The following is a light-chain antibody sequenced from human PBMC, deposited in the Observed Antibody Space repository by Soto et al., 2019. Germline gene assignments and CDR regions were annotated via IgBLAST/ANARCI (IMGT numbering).Light chain of an antibody. CDR3: TSPTPGSLYV. CDR1: SSDVGDYEH. Sequence: QSALTQPPSVSGSPGQSVTISCTITSSDVGDYEHVSWYQLAPGTAPKLLIYKVSDRPSGISNRFSGSKSGNTASLTISGLQAEDEADYFCTSPTPGSLYVFGSGTKLTVL. CDR2: KVS. J-gene: IGLJ1*01. V-gene: IGLV2-14*01.